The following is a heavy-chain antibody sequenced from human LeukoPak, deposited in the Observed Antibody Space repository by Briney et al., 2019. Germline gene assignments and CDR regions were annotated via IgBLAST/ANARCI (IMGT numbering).Heavy chain of an antibody. D-gene: IGHD3-22*01. V-gene: IGHV3-66*01. CDR1: GFTVSSNY. Sequence: GGSLRLSCAASGFTVSSNYMSWVRQAPGKGLEWVSVIYSGGSTYYADSVKGRFTISRDNSKNTLYLQMNSLRAEDTAVYCCARAGGYYDSSGQKGAFDIWGQGTMVTVSS. CDR2: IYSGGST. CDR3: ARAGGYYDSSGQKGAFDI. J-gene: IGHJ3*02.